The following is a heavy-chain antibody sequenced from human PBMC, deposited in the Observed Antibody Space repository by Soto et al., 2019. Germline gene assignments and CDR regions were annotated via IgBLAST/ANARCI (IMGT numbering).Heavy chain of an antibody. V-gene: IGHV1-46*04. D-gene: IGHD6-19*01. J-gene: IGHJ4*02. Sequence: QVQLVQSGAEVKKPGASVKVSCKASGYTFTTYYIHWVRQAPGQGLECMGIINPSDGTATYAQKLQGRVTMPRDTSTSTVYIELSSLRSEDTAVYYCARVQFASGWRYAGDYWGQGTLVTVSS. CDR1: GYTFTTYY. CDR3: ARVQFASGWRYAGDY. CDR2: INPSDGTA.